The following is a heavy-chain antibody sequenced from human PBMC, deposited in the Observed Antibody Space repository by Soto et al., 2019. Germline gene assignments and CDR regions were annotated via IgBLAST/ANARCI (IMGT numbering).Heavy chain of an antibody. CDR3: SFVDV. J-gene: IGHJ6*02. CDR1: GFTFGDYA. V-gene: IGHV3-49*04. CDR2: IRSKAYGGTT. Sequence: PGGSLRLSCTASGFTFGDYAMSWVRQAPGKGLEWVGFIRSKAYGGTTEYAASVKGRFTISRDDSKSIAYLQMNSLKTEDTAVYYCSFVDVWGQGTTVTVSS.